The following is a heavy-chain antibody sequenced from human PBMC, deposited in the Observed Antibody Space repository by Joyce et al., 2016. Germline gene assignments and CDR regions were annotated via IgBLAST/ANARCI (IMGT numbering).Heavy chain of an antibody. CDR1: GDSIKNGDYY. CDR2: VHEATTT. Sequence: QVQLQESGPGLVKPSETLSLTCPVSGDSIKNGDYYWAWLRQPPGKGREWIGSVHEATTTYYKPSHKSRMFMSVDTSKNQFSLKVDSVTAADTAVYYCARDFSMIIDVFELWGLGTLVTVSS. CDR3: ARDFSMIIDVFEL. J-gene: IGHJ3*01. V-gene: IGHV4-39*07. D-gene: IGHD3-22*01.